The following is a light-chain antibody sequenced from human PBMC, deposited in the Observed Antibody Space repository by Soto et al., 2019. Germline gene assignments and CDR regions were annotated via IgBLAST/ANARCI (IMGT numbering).Light chain of an antibody. CDR1: QSVSSS. Sequence: EIVLTQSPATLSLSPGERATLSCRASQSVSSSLAWYQQKPGQAPRLLIYDASNRATGIPARFSGSGSGTDFILTISSLEPEDFAVYYCQQRSNWPRTFGQGTKLEIK. CDR2: DAS. V-gene: IGKV3-11*01. J-gene: IGKJ2*01. CDR3: QQRSNWPRT.